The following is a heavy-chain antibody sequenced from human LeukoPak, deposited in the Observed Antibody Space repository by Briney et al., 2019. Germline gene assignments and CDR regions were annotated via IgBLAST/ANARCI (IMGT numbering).Heavy chain of an antibody. V-gene: IGHV4-34*01. J-gene: IGHJ5*02. D-gene: IGHD1-26*01. CDR2: INHSGST. Sequence: GSLRLSCAASGFTFSDYYMSWIRQPPGTGLEWIGEINHSGSTNYNPSLKSRVTISVDTSKNQFSLKLSSVTAADTAVYYCARDMVGASEWFDPWGQGTLVTVSS. CDR3: ARDMVGASEWFDP. CDR1: GFTFSDYY.